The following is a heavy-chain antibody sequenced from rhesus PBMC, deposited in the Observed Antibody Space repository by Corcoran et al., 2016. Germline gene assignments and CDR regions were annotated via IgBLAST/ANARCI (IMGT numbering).Heavy chain of an antibody. CDR1: GGSISSNNW. J-gene: IGHJ3*01. CDR3: AREGTGLSYAFDL. Sequence: QLQLQESGPGLVKPSETMSLTCAVSGGSISSNNWWSWIRQSPGKGLEWIGRIFGRGGNPKYNASRKVVFTVSNTTSKNQFSLNRNSVTAADTAVYFCAREGTGLSYAFDLWGQGLRVTVSS. D-gene: IGHD6S26*01. V-gene: IGHV4-57*02. CDR2: IFGRGGNP.